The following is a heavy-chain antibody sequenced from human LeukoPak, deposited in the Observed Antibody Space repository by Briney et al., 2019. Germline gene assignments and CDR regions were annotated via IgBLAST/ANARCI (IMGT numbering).Heavy chain of an antibody. V-gene: IGHV3-7*03. CDR3: ARGLTPGY. CDR2: IKQDGSEK. Sequence: GGSLRLSCAASGFTFSTYWMSWVRQAPGKELEWVASIKQDGSEKHYVDSVKGRFTISRDNARNSLSLQMNSPRAEDTAVYYCARGLTPGYWGQGTLVTVSS. D-gene: IGHD4-23*01. J-gene: IGHJ4*02. CDR1: GFTFSTYW.